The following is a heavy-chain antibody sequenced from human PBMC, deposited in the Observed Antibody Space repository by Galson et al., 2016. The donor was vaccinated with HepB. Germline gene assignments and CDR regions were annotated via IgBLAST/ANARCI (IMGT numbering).Heavy chain of an antibody. V-gene: IGHV4-39*01. CDR2: IFYGGST. CDR3: ARHDGTRSLNWFDP. J-gene: IGHJ5*02. CDR1: GDSISSSSNW. Sequence: TLSLTCAVSGDSISSSSNWWGWIRQPPGKGLEWVGSIFYGGSTYYNPSLKTRVTISVDTSKNQFSLKLSSVTAADTSVYYCARHDGTRSLNWFDPWGQGTLVTVSS. D-gene: IGHD1-1*01.